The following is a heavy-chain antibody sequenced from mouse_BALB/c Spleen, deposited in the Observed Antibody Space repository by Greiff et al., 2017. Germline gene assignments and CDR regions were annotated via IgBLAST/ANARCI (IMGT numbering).Heavy chain of an antibody. D-gene: IGHD3-1*01. V-gene: IGHV14-4*02. CDR1: GFNIKDYY. CDR2: IDPENGDT. CDR3: SPYHSGAMDY. J-gene: IGHJ4*01. Sequence: VQLQQSGAELVRSGASVKLSCTASGFNIKDYYMHWVKQRPEQGLEWIGWIDPENGDTEYAPKFQGKATMTADTSSNTAYLQLSSLTSEDTAVYYCSPYHSGAMDYWGQGTTVTVSS.